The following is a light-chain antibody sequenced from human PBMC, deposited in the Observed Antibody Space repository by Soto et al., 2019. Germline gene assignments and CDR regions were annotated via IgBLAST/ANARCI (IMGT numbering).Light chain of an antibody. V-gene: IGKV1-39*01. CDR1: QSINSY. CDR2: AAS. Sequence: DIQMTQSPSSLSAAVGDRVTITCRASQSINSYVNWYQYKVGKAPKLLIYAASSLQSVVPSRFSGSGSGTDFTLTISSLQPEDIATYDCQQSYTTPRTIGRGTKVEVK. J-gene: IGKJ1*01. CDR3: QQSYTTPRT.